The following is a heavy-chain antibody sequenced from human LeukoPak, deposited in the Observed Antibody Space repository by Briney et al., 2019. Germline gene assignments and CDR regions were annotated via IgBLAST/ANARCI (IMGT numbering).Heavy chain of an antibody. V-gene: IGHV3-21*01. J-gene: IGHJ5*02. CDR2: ISSSSSYI. CDR1: GFTFNSYW. D-gene: IGHD2-15*01. CDR3: ARDIVVAATFWFDP. Sequence: GGSLRLSCAASGFTFNSYWMSWVRQAPGKGLEWVSSISSSSSYIYYADSVKGRFTISRDNAKNSLYLQMNSLRAEDTAVYYCARDIVVAATFWFDPWGQGTLVTVSS.